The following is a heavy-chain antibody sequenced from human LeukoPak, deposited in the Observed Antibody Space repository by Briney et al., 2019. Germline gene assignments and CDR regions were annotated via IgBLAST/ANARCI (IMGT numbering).Heavy chain of an antibody. V-gene: IGHV1-18*01. J-gene: IGHJ6*02. CDR1: GYTFTSYG. CDR2: ISAYNGNT. Sequence: ASVKVSCKASGYTFTSYGISWVRQAPEQGLEWMGWISAYNGNTNYAQKLQGRVTMTTDTSTSTAYMELRSLRSDDTAVYYCARAGSYDILTYYYYGMDVWGQGTTVTVCS. CDR3: ARAGSYDILTYYYYGMDV. D-gene: IGHD3-9*01.